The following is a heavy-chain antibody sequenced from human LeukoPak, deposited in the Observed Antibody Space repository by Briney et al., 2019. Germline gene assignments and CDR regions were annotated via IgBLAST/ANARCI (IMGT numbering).Heavy chain of an antibody. CDR1: GFTFSSYS. J-gene: IGHJ4*02. Sequence: GGSLRLSCAASGFTFSSYSMNWVRQAPGKGLEWVSSISSSSSYIYYADSVKGRFTISRDNAKNSLYLQMNSLRAEDTAVYYCARDSGAVATITLKGDYWGQGTLVTVSS. CDR3: ARDSGAVATITLKGDY. V-gene: IGHV3-21*01. CDR2: ISSSSSYI. D-gene: IGHD5-24*01.